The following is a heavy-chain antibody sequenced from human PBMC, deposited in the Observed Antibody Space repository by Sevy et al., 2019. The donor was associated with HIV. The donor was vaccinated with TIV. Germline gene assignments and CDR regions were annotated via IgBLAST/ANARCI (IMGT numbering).Heavy chain of an antibody. CDR1: GGTFSSYA. Sequence: ASVKVSCKASGGTFSSYAISWVRQAPGQGLEWMGGIIPIFGTANYAQKFQGRVTITADKSTSTAYMELSSLRSEDTAVDYCARAIFGVVNEGGYYYYMDVWGKGTTVTVSS. D-gene: IGHD3-3*01. V-gene: IGHV1-69*06. CDR2: IIPIFGTA. CDR3: ARAIFGVVNEGGYYYYMDV. J-gene: IGHJ6*03.